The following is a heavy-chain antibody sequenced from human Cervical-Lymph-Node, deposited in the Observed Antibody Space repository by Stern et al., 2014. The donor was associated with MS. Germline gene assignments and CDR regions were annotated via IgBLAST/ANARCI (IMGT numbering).Heavy chain of an antibody. CDR2: ITGSGVGT. Sequence: EVQLVESGGGSVQPGGSLRLSCAASGFTFDSYVMNWVRQAPGKGLEWVSGITGSGVGTYYADSVKGRFTISRDNSKNTLYLQMKSLRAEDVAVYYCEKGGRIGELRYFDHWGQGTLVTVSS. J-gene: IGHJ4*02. CDR3: EKGGRIGELRYFDH. CDR1: GFTFDSYV. V-gene: IGHV3-23*04. D-gene: IGHD3-10*01.